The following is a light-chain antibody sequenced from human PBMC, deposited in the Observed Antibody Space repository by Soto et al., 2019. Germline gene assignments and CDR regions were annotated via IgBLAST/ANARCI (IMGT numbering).Light chain of an antibody. V-gene: IGKV1D-16*01. Sequence: DVQMTQSPSSLSASVGDRVTITSRASQDIKDWLAWYQQKPAKAPKSLISAASNLQPGVPSRFSGSGSGTEFTLTITSLQPEDSATYYCQQYNIYPLTFGGGTKVEI. CDR1: QDIKDW. CDR2: AAS. J-gene: IGKJ4*01. CDR3: QQYNIYPLT.